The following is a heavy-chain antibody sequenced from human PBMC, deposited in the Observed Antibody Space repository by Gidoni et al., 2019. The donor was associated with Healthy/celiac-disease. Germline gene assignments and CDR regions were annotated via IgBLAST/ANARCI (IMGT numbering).Heavy chain of an antibody. CDR3: ARERLEMAKIISYYGMDV. V-gene: IGHV4-4*02. Sequence: QVQLQESGPGLVKPSGPLSLTCAVSGGPISSGNWWSWVRQPPVKGLEWSGEIYHSGSTNYNPCLKSRVTISVDKSKNQFSLKLSSVTAADTAVYYCARERLEMAKIISYYGMDVWGQGTTVTVSS. CDR1: GGPISSGNW. D-gene: IGHD3-10*01. CDR2: IYHSGST. J-gene: IGHJ6*02.